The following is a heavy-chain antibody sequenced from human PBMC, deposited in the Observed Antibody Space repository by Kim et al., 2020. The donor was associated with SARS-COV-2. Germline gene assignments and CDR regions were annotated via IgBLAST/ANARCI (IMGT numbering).Heavy chain of an antibody. J-gene: IGHJ4*02. V-gene: IGHV4-38-2*02. CDR1: GYSISSGYY. Sequence: SETLSLTCTVSGYSISSGYYWGWIRQPPGKGLEWIGSIYHRGSTYYNPSLKSRVTISVDTSKNQFSLKLSSVTAADTAVYYCARDLDGGVTPYWGQGTL. CDR3: ARDLDGGVTPY. D-gene: IGHD3-16*01. CDR2: IYHRGST.